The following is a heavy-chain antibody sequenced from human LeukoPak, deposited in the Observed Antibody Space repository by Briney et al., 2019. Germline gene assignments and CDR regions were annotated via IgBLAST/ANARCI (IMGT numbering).Heavy chain of an antibody. D-gene: IGHD3-10*01. CDR3: TTELGLSFGVRYFDH. Sequence: GGSLRLSCAASGFTFSNAWMSWVRQAPGEGLEWVGHIKSKIDGETTGYAAPVKGRFTISRDDSKNMLYLQMNSLKTEDTAVYYCTTELGLSFGVRYFDHWGQGTSATVSS. J-gene: IGHJ4*02. V-gene: IGHV3-15*01. CDR1: GFTFSNAW. CDR2: IKSKIDGETT.